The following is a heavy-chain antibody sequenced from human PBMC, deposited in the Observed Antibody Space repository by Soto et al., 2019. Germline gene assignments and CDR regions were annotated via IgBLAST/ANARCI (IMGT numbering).Heavy chain of an antibody. CDR3: TRDGDGRTTTNPYYYYGMDV. D-gene: IGHD1-1*01. V-gene: IGHV4-59*01. CDR2: VYYSGGA. J-gene: IGHJ6*02. Sequence: SETLSLTCTVSGGSISGYYWSWIRQPPGKGLEWIGNVYYSGGAKYNPSVKRRVSISVDTSKNQFSLNLSSVTAADTAVYYCTRDGDGRTTTNPYYYYGMDVWGPGITVTVSS. CDR1: GGSISGYY.